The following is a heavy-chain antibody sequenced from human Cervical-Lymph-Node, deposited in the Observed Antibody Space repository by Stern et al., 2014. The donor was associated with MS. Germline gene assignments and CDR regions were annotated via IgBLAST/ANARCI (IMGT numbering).Heavy chain of an antibody. Sequence: QLQLQESGPGLVKPSETLSLTCTVSGASINSGTYYWGWIRQPPGKGLEWLGGIYYSGSAYYHPSLKSRVTSFIYMSTSPLSLKLRSVTAADTAIYYCALSTDNWFDPWGQGILVTVSS. D-gene: IGHD2/OR15-2a*01. CDR1: GASINSGTYY. J-gene: IGHJ5*02. CDR3: ALSTDNWFDP. CDR2: IYYSGSA. V-gene: IGHV4-39*02.